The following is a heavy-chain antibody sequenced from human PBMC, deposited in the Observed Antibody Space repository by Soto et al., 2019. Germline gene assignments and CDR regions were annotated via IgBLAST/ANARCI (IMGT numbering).Heavy chain of an antibody. D-gene: IGHD6-6*01. J-gene: IGHJ5*02. Sequence: SSVKVSCKASGGTFSSYAISWVRQAPGQGLEWMGGIIPIFGTANYAQKFQGRVTITADESTSTAYMELRSLRSDDTAVYDCARGAGIAARLPWCYPWGQGTLVAVSS. V-gene: IGHV1-69*13. CDR3: ARGAGIAARLPWCYP. CDR1: GGTFSSYA. CDR2: IIPIFGTA.